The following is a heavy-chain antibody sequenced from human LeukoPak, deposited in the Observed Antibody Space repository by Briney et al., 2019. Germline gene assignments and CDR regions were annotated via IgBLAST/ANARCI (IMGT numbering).Heavy chain of an antibody. CDR1: GFTFNSYW. CDR3: AVDTARGWGY. J-gene: IGHJ4*02. Sequence: GGSLRLSCAASGFTFNSYWMAWVRQAPGKGLEWVANIKQDGNKKYYVDSVKGRFTISRDNAKNSLYLQMNSLRVEDTAVYYCAVDTARGWGYWGQGTLVTVSS. CDR2: IKQDGNKK. D-gene: IGHD5-18*01. V-gene: IGHV3-7*01.